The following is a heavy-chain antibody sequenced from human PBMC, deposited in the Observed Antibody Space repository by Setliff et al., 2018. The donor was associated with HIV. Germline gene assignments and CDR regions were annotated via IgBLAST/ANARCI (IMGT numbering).Heavy chain of an antibody. Sequence: ASVKVSCKASGYNFSSNGISWVRQAPGQVLECMGWISSYNGYTKYAQKVQDRVTMTKDTSTSTAYMELRSLRSDDTAVYYCARVSRSGWFFDWWGQGSLVTVSS. V-gene: IGHV1-18*01. CDR1: GYNFSSNG. CDR2: ISSYNGYT. D-gene: IGHD6-19*01. CDR3: ARVSRSGWFFDW. J-gene: IGHJ4*02.